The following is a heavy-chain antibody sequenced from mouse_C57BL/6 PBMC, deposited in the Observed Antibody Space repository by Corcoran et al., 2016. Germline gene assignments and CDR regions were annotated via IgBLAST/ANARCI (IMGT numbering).Heavy chain of an antibody. V-gene: IGHV3-6*01. D-gene: IGHD4-1*01. CDR3: ARDPGTDYFDY. CDR1: GYSITSGYY. CDR2: ISYDGSN. Sequence: DVQLQESGPGLVKPSQSLSLTCSVTGYSITSGYYCNWIRQFPGNKLEWMGYISYDGSNNYNPSLKNRIPITRDTSKNQFSLKLNSVTTEDTATYCGARDPGTDYFDYWGQGTTLTVSS. J-gene: IGHJ2*01.